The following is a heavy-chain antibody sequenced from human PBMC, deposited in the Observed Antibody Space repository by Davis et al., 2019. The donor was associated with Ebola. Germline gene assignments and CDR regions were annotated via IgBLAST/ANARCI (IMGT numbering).Heavy chain of an antibody. V-gene: IGHV4-38-2*02. CDR1: GYSISSGYY. J-gene: IGHJ4*02. Sequence: SETLSLTCTVSGYSISSGYYWGWIRQPPGKGLEWIGSIYHSGSTYYNPSLKSRVTISVDTSKNQFSLKLSSVTAADTAVYYCAREGPFTNQYYFDYWGQGTLVTVSS. D-gene: IGHD2-8*01. CDR3: AREGPFTNQYYFDY. CDR2: IYHSGST.